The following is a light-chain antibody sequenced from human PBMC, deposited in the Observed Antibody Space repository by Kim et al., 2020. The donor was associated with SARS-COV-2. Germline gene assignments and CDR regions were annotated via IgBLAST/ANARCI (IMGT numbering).Light chain of an antibody. CDR3: APWDDCLSGWV. CDR2: RNN. J-gene: IGLJ3*02. V-gene: IGLV1-47*01. CDR1: IANIVSSN. Sequence: GQRVIISSSRRIANIVSSNMVRHQDLPLTAPKLLTCRNNQRPSGVPDRFSGSNSATSASLTISGLRAADGADYYCAPWDDCLSGWVFGGGTQLTVL.